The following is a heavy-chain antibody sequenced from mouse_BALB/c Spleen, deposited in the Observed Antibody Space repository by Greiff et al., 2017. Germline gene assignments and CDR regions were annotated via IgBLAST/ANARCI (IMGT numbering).Heavy chain of an antibody. J-gene: IGHJ3*01. V-gene: IGHV5-12-2*01. CDR3: ARPFTTATSWFAY. CDR1: GFTFSSYT. CDR2: ISNGGGST. D-gene: IGHD1-2*01. Sequence: EVQLVESGGGLVQPGGSLKLSCAASGFTFSSYTMSWVRQTPEKRLEWVAYISNGGGSTYYPDTVKGRFTISRDNAKNTLYLQMSSLKSEDTAMYYCARPFTTATSWFAYWGQGTLVTVSA.